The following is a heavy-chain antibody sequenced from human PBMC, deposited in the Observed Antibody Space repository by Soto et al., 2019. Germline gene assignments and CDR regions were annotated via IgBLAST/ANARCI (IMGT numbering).Heavy chain of an antibody. D-gene: IGHD3-22*01. Sequence: QVQLVESGGGVVQPGRSLRLSCAASGFTFSSYGMHWVRQAPGKGLEWVAVIGYDGSNKYYADSVKGRFTISRDKSKNALYRQMNSLRAEDTAVYYCARVSDSTPSDWGQGTLVTVSS. V-gene: IGHV3-33*01. CDR1: GFTFSSYG. CDR3: ARVSDSTPSD. J-gene: IGHJ4*02. CDR2: IGYDGSNK.